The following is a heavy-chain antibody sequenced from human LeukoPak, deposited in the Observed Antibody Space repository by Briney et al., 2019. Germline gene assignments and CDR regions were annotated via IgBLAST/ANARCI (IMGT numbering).Heavy chain of an antibody. CDR3: ARDKKYSDSSRYIRAGLDY. D-gene: IGHD3-22*01. CDR2: ISSSGSTI. J-gene: IGHJ4*02. Sequence: GGSLRPSCAASGFTVSSYEINWVRQAPGKGLEWVSYISSSGSTIYYADSVKGRFTISRDNAKNSLSLQMNSLRAENTPAYYCARDKKYSDSSRYIRAGLDYWGQGTLVTVSS. CDR1: GFTVSSYE. V-gene: IGHV3-48*03.